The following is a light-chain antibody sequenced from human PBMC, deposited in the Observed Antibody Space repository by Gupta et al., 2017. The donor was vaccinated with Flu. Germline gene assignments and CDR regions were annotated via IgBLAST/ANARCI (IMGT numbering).Light chain of an antibody. J-gene: IGKJ4*01. Sequence: EIVLTPSPGTLSLSPGERATLSCRASQSVSSSYLAWYQQKPGQAPRLLIFGASIRATGIPDRFSGSGSGTDFTLIISRLEPEDFAVYYCQQYGSSLLTFGGGTKVEIK. CDR1: QSVSSSY. V-gene: IGKV3-20*01. CDR2: GAS. CDR3: QQYGSSLLT.